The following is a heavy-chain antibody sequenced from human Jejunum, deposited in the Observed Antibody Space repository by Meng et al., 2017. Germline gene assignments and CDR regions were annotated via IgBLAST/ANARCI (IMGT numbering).Heavy chain of an antibody. Sequence: GARRLLPAAVFSTTCALYGGSIGGYFWSWIRQTQGKGLEWSGEINRKGATNYKPSLESRASISVDTSKYQFSLHLESVTAADTSFYYCARPLGYISVNLGYFQHWGQGTLVTVSS. CDR2: INRKGAT. CDR3: ARPLGYISVNLGYFQH. CDR1: GGSIGGYF. V-gene: IGHV4-34*01. D-gene: IGHD2-15*01. J-gene: IGHJ1*01.